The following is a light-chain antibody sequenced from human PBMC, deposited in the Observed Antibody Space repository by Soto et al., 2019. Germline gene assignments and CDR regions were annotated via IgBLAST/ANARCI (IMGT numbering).Light chain of an antibody. CDR3: YQYGSTPPT. V-gene: IGKV3-20*01. CDR1: QSVSNNY. J-gene: IGKJ5*01. Sequence: EIVLTQSPVTLSLSPGERATLSCRASQSVSNNYLAWYQQKPGQAPRLLIYGASNRATGIPDRFSGSGSGTDFTLTISRLEPEDFVVFYCYQYGSTPPTFGQGTRLEIK. CDR2: GAS.